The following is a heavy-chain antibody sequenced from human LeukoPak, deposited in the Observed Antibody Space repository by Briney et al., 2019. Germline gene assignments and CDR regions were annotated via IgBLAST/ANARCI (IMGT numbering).Heavy chain of an antibody. Sequence: GGSLRLSCATSGFTFNNYNMNWVRQAPGRALEWVSSITSSGTYIFYADSVKGRFTISRDNAKNSLYLQMNSLRAEDTALYYCARVRENTYYDILTGYRHLYYFDYWGQGTLVTVSS. D-gene: IGHD3-9*01. CDR2: ITSSGTYI. V-gene: IGHV3-21*04. J-gene: IGHJ4*02. CDR3: ARVRENTYYDILTGYRHLYYFDY. CDR1: GFTFNNYN.